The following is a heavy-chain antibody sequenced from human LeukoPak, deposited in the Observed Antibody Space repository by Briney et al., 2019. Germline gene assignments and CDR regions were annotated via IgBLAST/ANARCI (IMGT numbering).Heavy chain of an antibody. CDR3: ASSTASRAFDM. V-gene: IGHV3-48*01. J-gene: IGHJ3*02. CDR2: ISSGSSTI. Sequence: PGGSLRLSCAASGFTFSSYSKNWVRQAPGKGLEWFSYISSGSSTIYYADSVKGRFTISRDNAKNSLYVQMNSLRAEDTAVYYCASSTASRAFDMWGQGTMVTVSS. CDR1: GFTFSSYS. D-gene: IGHD3-3*02.